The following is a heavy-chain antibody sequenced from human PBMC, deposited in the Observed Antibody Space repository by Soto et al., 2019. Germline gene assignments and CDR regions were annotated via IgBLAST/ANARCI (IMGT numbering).Heavy chain of an antibody. V-gene: IGHV1-69*13. Sequence: GASVKVSCKASGGTFSSYAISWVRQAPGQGLEWMGGIIPIFGTANYAQKFQGRVTITADESTSTAYMELSSLRSEDTAVYYCARGPHYYDSSGYYRTYYFDYWGQGTLVTV. CDR3: ARGPHYYDSSGYYRTYYFDY. CDR2: IIPIFGTA. D-gene: IGHD3-22*01. CDR1: GGTFSSYA. J-gene: IGHJ4*02.